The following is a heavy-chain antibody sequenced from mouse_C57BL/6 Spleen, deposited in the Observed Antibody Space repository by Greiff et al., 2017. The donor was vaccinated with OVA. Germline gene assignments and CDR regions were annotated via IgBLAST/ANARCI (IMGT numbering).Heavy chain of an antibody. CDR3: ARVRTGTYPYDY. CDR1: GYTFTGYW. D-gene: IGHD4-1*01. V-gene: IGHV1-9*01. CDR2: ILPGSGST. J-gene: IGHJ2*01. Sequence: QVQLQQSGAELMKPGASVKLSCKATGYTFTGYWIEWVKQRPGHGLEWIGEILPGSGSTYYNEQFKGKATFTADTSANTAYMQLSSLTTEDSAIDYCARVRTGTYPYDYWGQGTTLTVAS.